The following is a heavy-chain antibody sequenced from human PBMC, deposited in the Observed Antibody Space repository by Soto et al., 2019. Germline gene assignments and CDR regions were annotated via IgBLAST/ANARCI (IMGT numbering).Heavy chain of an antibody. J-gene: IGHJ6*02. D-gene: IGHD2-2*02. CDR1: GGTFSSYA. Sequence: QVQLVQSGAEVKKPGSSVKVSCKASGGTFSSYAISWVRQAPGQGLEWMGGIIPIFGTANYAQKFQGRVTITPDKSTSTAYMELSSLRSEDTAVYYCARVPLRIVVVPAAISSGMDVWGQGTTVTVSS. CDR2: IIPIFGTA. V-gene: IGHV1-69*06. CDR3: ARVPLRIVVVPAAISSGMDV.